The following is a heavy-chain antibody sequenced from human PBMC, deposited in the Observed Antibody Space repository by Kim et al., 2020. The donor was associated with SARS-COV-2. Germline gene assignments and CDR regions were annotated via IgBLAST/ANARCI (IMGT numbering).Heavy chain of an antibody. J-gene: IGHJ4*02. CDR3: ARRGGYCSGGSCYQLFDY. Sequence: SVKVSFKASGGTFSSYAISWVRQAPGQGLEWMGRIIPILGIANYAQKFQGRVTITADKSTSTAYMELSSLRSEDTAVYYCARRGGYCSGGSCYQLFDYWGQGTLVTVSS. D-gene: IGHD2-15*01. CDR2: IIPILGIA. CDR1: GGTFSSYA. V-gene: IGHV1-69*04.